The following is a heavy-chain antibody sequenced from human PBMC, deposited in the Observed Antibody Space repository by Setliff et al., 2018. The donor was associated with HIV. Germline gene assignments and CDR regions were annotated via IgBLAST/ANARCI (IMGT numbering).Heavy chain of an antibody. CDR3: AMGSSGYPFDC. D-gene: IGHD3-22*01. J-gene: IGHJ4*02. CDR2: MSYTGTT. V-gene: IGHV4-39*01. CDR1: GGSISSSSYY. Sequence: SETLSLTCSVSGGSISSSSYYWGWIRQPPGKGLDWIGSMSYTGTTYDNPSLKSRVTISVDTSKNQFSLKLTSVTAADAAVYFCAMGSSGYPFDCWGQGSLVTVSS.